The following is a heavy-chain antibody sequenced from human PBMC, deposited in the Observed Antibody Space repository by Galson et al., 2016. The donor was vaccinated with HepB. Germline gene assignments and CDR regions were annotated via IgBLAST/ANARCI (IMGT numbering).Heavy chain of an antibody. V-gene: IGHV3-23*01. CDR2: ISRSGDST. CDR3: VQGSTAPAV. CDR1: GFTFSNYG. J-gene: IGHJ6*04. Sequence: SLRLSCAASGFTFSNYGMTWVRQAPGKGLEVVSSISRSGDSTDYADSVKGRFTISRDNSKNTLSLQMNSRTADDTAIYYCVQGSTAPAVWGKGTTVTASS. D-gene: IGHD1-26*01.